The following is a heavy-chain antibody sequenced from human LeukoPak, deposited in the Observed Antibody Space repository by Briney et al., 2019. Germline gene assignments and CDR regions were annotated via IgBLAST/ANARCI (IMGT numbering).Heavy chain of an antibody. J-gene: IGHJ4*02. CDR3: ARGGGSGWY. V-gene: IGHV3-74*01. D-gene: IGHD6-19*01. CDR1: GFTFSSYW. Sequence: GGSLRLSCAASGFTFSSYWMRWVRQVPGKGLVWVSRISGDGSSTNYADSVKGRFTISRDNAKNTLYLQMNSLRAEDTAVYYCARGGGSGWYWGQGTLVTVSS. CDR2: ISGDGSST.